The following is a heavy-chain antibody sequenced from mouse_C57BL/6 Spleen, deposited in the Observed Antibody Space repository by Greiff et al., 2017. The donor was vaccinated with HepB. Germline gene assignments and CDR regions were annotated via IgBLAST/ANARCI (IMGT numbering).Heavy chain of an antibody. Sequence: QVQLQQSGPELVKPGASVKISCKASGYAFSSSWMNWVKQRPGKGLEWIGRIYPGDGDTNYNGKFKGKATLTADKSSSTAYMQLSSLTSEDSAVSFCARGGGDYWGQGTSVTVSS. CDR1: GYAFSSSW. J-gene: IGHJ4*01. CDR3: ARGGGDY. V-gene: IGHV1-82*01. CDR2: IYPGDGDT.